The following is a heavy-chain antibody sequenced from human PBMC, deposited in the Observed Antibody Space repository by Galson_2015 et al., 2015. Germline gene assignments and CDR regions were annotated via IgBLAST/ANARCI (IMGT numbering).Heavy chain of an antibody. CDR3: TRAKSGRHHSKVFDI. CDR1: GFTFSTYC. D-gene: IGHD1-14*01. J-gene: IGHJ4*01. Sequence: SLRLSCAASGFTFSTYCMNWVRQAPGKGLEWVSYITSSGTFIYYADSVKGRFTISRDNAKNSLFLQMNRLRAEDTAVYYCTRAKSGRHHSKVFDIWGQGTLVTVSS. CDR2: ITSSGTFI. V-gene: IGHV3-21*01.